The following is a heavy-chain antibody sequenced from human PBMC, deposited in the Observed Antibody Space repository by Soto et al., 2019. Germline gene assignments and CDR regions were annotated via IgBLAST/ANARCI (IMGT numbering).Heavy chain of an antibody. CDR3: ARPTLGAVAGTGWFDP. D-gene: IGHD6-19*01. Sequence: QLQLQESGPGLVKPSETLSLTCTVSGGSISSSSYYWGWIRQPPGKGLEWIGSIYYSGSTYYNPSLKSRVTISVDTSKNQFSLKLSSVTAADTAVYYCARPTLGAVAGTGWFDPWGQGTLVTVSS. V-gene: IGHV4-39*01. CDR1: GGSISSSSYY. CDR2: IYYSGST. J-gene: IGHJ5*02.